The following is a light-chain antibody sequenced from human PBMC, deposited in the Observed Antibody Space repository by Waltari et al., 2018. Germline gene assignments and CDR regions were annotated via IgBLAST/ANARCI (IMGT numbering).Light chain of an antibody. CDR2: DAS. Sequence: EIELTQSPPTLSLSPGERATLSCRANESVSSYLAWYQQKPGQAPRLLIYDASNRAAGIPARFSGSGYGTDFTLTISSLEPEDFAIYYCQQRTNWVTTFGQGTRLDIK. J-gene: IGKJ5*01. CDR3: QQRTNWVTT. CDR1: ESVSSY. V-gene: IGKV3-11*01.